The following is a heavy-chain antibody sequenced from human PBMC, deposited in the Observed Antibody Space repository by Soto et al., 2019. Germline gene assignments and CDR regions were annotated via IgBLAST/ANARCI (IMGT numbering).Heavy chain of an antibody. J-gene: IGHJ4*02. CDR1: GFTFSRYS. V-gene: IGHV3-48*01. CDR3: LNHFGYSTNGFVY. Sequence: PGGSLRLSCAASGFTFSRYSMNWVRQAPGKGLEWVSYISSSSNSIYYADSVKGRFTISRDNAKNSLHLQMNSLRAEDTAVYYCLNHFGYSTNGFVYWGQGTLVTVSS. D-gene: IGHD4-4*01. CDR2: ISSSSNSI.